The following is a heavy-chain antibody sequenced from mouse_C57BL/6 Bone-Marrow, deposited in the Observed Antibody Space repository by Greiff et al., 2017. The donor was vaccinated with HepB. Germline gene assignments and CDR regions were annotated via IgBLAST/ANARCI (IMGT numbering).Heavy chain of an antibody. D-gene: IGHD2-4*01. V-gene: IGHV1-81*01. CDR1: GYTFTSYG. CDR2: IYPRSGNT. J-gene: IGHJ2*01. CDR3: ARSDYDYDVPY. Sequence: QVQLQQSGAELARPGASVKLSCKASGYTFTSYGISWVKQRTGQGLEWIGEIYPRSGNTYYNEKFKGKATLTADKSSSTAYMVLRSLTSEDSAVYFCARSDYDYDVPYWGQGTTLTVSS.